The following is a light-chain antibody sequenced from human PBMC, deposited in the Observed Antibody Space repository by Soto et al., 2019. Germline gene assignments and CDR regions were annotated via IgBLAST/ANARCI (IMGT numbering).Light chain of an antibody. CDR1: QSVSRY. V-gene: IGKV3-11*01. Sequence: EIVLTQSPAILSMSPGERATLSCRASQSVSRYFAWYQQKPGQAPRLLIYDASNRATGVPARFSGSGSGTDFTLTISSLEPEDFAVYYCQQRRYWPVTFGQGTKVDIK. J-gene: IGKJ1*01. CDR3: QQRRYWPVT. CDR2: DAS.